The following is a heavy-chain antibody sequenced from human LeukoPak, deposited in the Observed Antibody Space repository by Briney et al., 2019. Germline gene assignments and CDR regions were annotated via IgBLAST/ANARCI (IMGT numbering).Heavy chain of an antibody. CDR2: IYPGDSHP. Sequence: LKICCKGSGXRXTXXXXGWXRXMPGXGLXXMXXIYPGDSHPRFSPSFQGQVTISADKSISTAYLQWSSLKASDTAMYYCAIPPYYYDSSGYYNYWGQGTLVTVSS. CDR1: GXRXTXXX. CDR3: AIPPYYYDSSGYYNY. V-gene: IGHV5-51*01. D-gene: IGHD3-22*01. J-gene: IGHJ4*02.